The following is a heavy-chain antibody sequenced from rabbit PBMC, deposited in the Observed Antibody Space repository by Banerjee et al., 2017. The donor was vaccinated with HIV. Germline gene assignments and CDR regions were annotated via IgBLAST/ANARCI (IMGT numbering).Heavy chain of an antibody. CDR1: GIDFSSYG. CDR3: AIDLTGVIGWNFGL. D-gene: IGHD1-1*01. CDR2: INTSSGNN. V-gene: IGHV1S45*01. Sequence: QEQLVESGGGLVTLGGSLKLSCKAPGIDFSSYGISWVRQAPGKGLEWIACINTSSGNNVYANWAKGRFTISKTSSTTVTLQMTSLTVADTATYFCAIDLTGVIGWNFGLWGQGTLVTVS. J-gene: IGHJ3*01.